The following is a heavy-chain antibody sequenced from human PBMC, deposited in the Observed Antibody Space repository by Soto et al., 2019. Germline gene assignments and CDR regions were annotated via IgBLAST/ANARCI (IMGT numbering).Heavy chain of an antibody. CDR1: GYTFTNDD. D-gene: IGHD3-10*01. CDR2: MSPNSGNT. Sequence: QVQLVQSGAEVKKPGASVKVSCKTSGYTFTNDDINWVRQAAGQGLEWIGWMSPNSGNTGYAQKFQGRVTLTRDTSISTAYMELSSLISEDTAVYYCARGMSDGFGEVSWGQGTLVTVSS. J-gene: IGHJ5*02. CDR3: ARGMSDGFGEVS. V-gene: IGHV1-8*02.